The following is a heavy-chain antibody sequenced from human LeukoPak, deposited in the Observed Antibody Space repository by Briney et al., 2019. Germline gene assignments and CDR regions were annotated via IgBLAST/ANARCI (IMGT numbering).Heavy chain of an antibody. CDR3: ARGCSGGSCYSPWFDP. CDR2: VYTSGST. V-gene: IGHV4-61*02. D-gene: IGHD2-15*01. Sequence: SETLSLTCTVSGGSISSGSYYWSWIRQPAGKGLEWIGRVYTSGSTNYNPSLKSRVTISVDTSKNQFSLKLSSVTAADTAVYYCARGCSGGSCYSPWFDPWGQGTLVTVSS. CDR1: GGSISSGSYY. J-gene: IGHJ5*02.